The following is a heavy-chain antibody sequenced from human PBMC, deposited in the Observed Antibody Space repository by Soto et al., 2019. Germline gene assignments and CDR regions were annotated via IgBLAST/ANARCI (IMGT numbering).Heavy chain of an antibody. V-gene: IGHV4-59*01. CDR1: CDYICAYY. CDR2: IHYNGNT. Sequence: SDPLSLTCPIYCDYICAYYWSWVRQPPGKGLEWIGNIHYNGNTKYNPSLKSRVTMSLDTSKNQFFLRLISVTAADTAKYFCAREGNLGRWLQPLDFWGQGTLVTVS. CDR3: AREGNLGRWLQPLDF. J-gene: IGHJ4*02. D-gene: IGHD5-12*01.